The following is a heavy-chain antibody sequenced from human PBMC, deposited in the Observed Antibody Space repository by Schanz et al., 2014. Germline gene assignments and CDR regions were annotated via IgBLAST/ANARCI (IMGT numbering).Heavy chain of an antibody. CDR1: GFTVSSNH. CDR2: ISGTTTYT. J-gene: IGHJ6*02. CDR3: AREEGWGIAAAGPKHYYYGMDV. D-gene: IGHD6-13*01. V-gene: IGHV3-11*06. Sequence: GQLAESGGGLVQPGGSLRLSCAVSGFTVSSNHMSWVRQAPGKGLEWVSYISGTTTYTNYADSVKGRFTIARDNAKNSLYLQMRRLRVEDTAVYYCAREEGWGIAAAGPKHYYYGMDVWGQGTTVTVSS.